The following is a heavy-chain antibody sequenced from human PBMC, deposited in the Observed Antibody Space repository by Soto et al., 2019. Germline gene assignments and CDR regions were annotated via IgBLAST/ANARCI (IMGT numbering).Heavy chain of an antibody. CDR2: VSIGGST. Sequence: PGGSLRLSCAGSGFTFRWFAMGWVRQGPGKGLEWVAVVSIGGSTHYADSVRGRFTISRDNSKNTLSLQMNSLTAEDTAVYFCAKRRGAGGHFDYWGQGALVTVSS. CDR1: GFTFRWFA. J-gene: IGHJ4*02. D-gene: IGHD2-15*01. CDR3: AKRRGAGGHFDY. V-gene: IGHV3-23*01.